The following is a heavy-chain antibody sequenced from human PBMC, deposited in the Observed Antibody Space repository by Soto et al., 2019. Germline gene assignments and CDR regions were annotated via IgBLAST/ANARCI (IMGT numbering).Heavy chain of an antibody. Sequence: SETLSLTCTISGGPISVYYWSWVRQPPGHELEWIGYIYASGSPYYNPSLRSRVTISADTSKNQISLKLTSPTAADTAVYYCARGVGSSPPRYWGRGTLVTVSS. CDR1: GGPISVYY. D-gene: IGHD1-26*01. CDR2: IYASGSP. J-gene: IGHJ4*02. V-gene: IGHV4-59*01. CDR3: ARGVGSSPPRY.